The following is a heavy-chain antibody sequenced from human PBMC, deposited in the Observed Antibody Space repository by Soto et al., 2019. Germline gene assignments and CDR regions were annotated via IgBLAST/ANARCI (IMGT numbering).Heavy chain of an antibody. D-gene: IGHD5-12*01. J-gene: IGHJ5*02. Sequence: PSQTLSLTCAISGDSVSSNSAAWNWIRQSPSRGLEWLGRTYYRSKWYNDYAVSVKSRITINPDTSKNQFSLQLNSVTPEDTAVYYCARATLKPESGYAFDWFDTWGQGTLLTVSS. CDR3: ARATLKPESGYAFDWFDT. CDR1: GDSVSSNSAA. CDR2: TYYRSKWYN. V-gene: IGHV6-1*01.